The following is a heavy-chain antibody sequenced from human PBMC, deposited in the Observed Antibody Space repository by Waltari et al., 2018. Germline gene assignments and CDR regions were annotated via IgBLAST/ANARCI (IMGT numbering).Heavy chain of an antibody. CDR1: GGSFSGYY. D-gene: IGHD6-6*01. Sequence: QVQLQQWGAGLLKPSETLSLTCAVYGGSFSGYYWSWIRQPPGKGLEWIGEINHSGSTNYNPSLKIRVTISVDTSKNQFSLKLSSVTAADTAVYYCASTSSIAARMDYWGQGTLVTVSS. V-gene: IGHV4-34*01. J-gene: IGHJ4*02. CDR2: INHSGST. CDR3: ASTSSIAARMDY.